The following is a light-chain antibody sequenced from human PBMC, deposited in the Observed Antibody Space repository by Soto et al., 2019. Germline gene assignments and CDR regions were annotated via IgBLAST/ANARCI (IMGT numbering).Light chain of an antibody. J-gene: IGKJ2*03. CDR3: QQTHTAPYS. Sequence: DIQLTQSPFSLSASIGDSVTITCRASEVISDYLYWYQQKPGKAPKLLIYGAYNLESGVPSRFSGSGSGTESTLTISSLQPEDSATYFCQQTHTAPYSFGQGTKLDIK. CDR2: GAY. V-gene: IGKV1-39*01. CDR1: EVISDY.